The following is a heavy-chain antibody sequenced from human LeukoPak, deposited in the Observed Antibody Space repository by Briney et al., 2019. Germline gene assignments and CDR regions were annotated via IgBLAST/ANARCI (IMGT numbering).Heavy chain of an antibody. V-gene: IGHV4-59*08. D-gene: IGHD3-16*01. CDR2: IYYSGST. J-gene: IGHJ6*02. CDR3: AGLPQGGYYYYGMDV. CDR1: GGSISSYY. Sequence: PSETLSLTCTVSGGSISSYYWSWIRQPPGKGLEWIGYIYYSGSTNYNPSLKSRVTISVDTSKNQFSLKLSSVTAADTAVYYCAGLPQGGYYYYGMDVWGQGTTVTVSS.